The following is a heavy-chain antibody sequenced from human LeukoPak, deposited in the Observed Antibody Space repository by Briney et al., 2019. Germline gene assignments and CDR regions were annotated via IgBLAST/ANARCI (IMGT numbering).Heavy chain of an antibody. CDR3: AIRAMVERADYFDY. CDR1: GLTFSSYA. J-gene: IGHJ4*02. V-gene: IGHV4-34*08. D-gene: IGHD5-18*01. Sequence: KTGGSLRLSCAASGLTFSSYAMSWVRQAPGKGLEWIGEINHSGSTNYNPSLKSRVTISVDTSKNQFSLKLSSVTAADTAVYYCAIRAMVERADYFDYWGQGTLVTVSS. CDR2: INHSGST.